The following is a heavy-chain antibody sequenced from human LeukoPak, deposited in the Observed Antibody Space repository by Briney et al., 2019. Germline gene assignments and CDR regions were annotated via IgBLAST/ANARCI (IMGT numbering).Heavy chain of an antibody. CDR2: INPNSGGT. CDR3: ARVAGPYDFWSGYAVDP. Sequence: ASVKVSCKASGYTFTSYDINWVRQATGQGLEWMGWINPNSGGTNYAQKFQGRVTMTRDTSISTAYMELSRLRSDDTAVYYCARVAGPYDFWSGYAVDPWGQGTLVTVSS. D-gene: IGHD3-3*01. J-gene: IGHJ5*02. V-gene: IGHV1-2*02. CDR1: GYTFTSYD.